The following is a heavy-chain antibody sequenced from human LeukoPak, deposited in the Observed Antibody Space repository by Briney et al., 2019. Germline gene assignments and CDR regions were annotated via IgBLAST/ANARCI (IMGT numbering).Heavy chain of an antibody. CDR1: GGTFSSYA. CDR2: IIPIFGTA. Sequence: ASVKVSCKASGGTFSSYAISWVRQAPGQGLEWMGGIIPIFGTANYAQKFQGRVTITADESTSTAYMELSSLRSEDTAVYYCARANVQYYYDSSGYYFDYWGQGTLVTVSS. V-gene: IGHV1-69*13. J-gene: IGHJ4*02. D-gene: IGHD3-22*01. CDR3: ARANVQYYYDSSGYYFDY.